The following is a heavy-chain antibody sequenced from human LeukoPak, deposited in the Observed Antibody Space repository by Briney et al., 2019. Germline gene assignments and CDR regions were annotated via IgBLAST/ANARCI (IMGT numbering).Heavy chain of an antibody. V-gene: IGHV1-18*01. Sequence: ASVKVSCKASGYTFTSYGISWVRQAPGQGLEWMGWISAYNGNTNYAQKLQGRVTMTTDTSTSTAYMELRSLRSDDTAVYYCARGGYSMARGVIGAFDIWGQGQWSPSLQ. J-gene: IGHJ3*02. CDR2: ISAYNGNT. D-gene: IGHD3-10*01. CDR1: GYTFTSYG. CDR3: ARGGYSMARGVIGAFDI.